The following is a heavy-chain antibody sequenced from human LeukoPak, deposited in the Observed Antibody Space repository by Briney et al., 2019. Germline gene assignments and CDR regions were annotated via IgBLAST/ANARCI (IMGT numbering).Heavy chain of an antibody. D-gene: IGHD1-26*01. CDR2: ISSSSSTI. CDR3: ARVVGSYYGYFDY. V-gene: IGHV3-48*01. J-gene: IGHJ4*02. CDR1: GFTFNSYS. Sequence: PGGSLRLSCAASGFTFNSYSMNWVRQAPGKGLEWVSFISSSSSTIYYADSVKGRFTISSDNGKKSLYLQMNSLRAEDTAVYYCARVVGSYYGYFDYWGQGTLVTVSS.